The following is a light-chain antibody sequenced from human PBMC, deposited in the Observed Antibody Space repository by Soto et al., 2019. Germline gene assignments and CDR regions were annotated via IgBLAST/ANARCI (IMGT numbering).Light chain of an antibody. V-gene: IGLV2-8*01. CDR3: SSYAGSDNPYV. CDR1: SGDVGGYDY. J-gene: IGLJ1*01. CDR2: EVT. Sequence: QTLLAQPPSASGSPGQSVTIACTGTSGDVGGYDYVSWYQQHPGKAPKLMIYEVTKRPLGVPDRFSGSKYGNTASLTVSGLQAEDEADYYCSSYAGSDNPYVFGTGTKVTVL.